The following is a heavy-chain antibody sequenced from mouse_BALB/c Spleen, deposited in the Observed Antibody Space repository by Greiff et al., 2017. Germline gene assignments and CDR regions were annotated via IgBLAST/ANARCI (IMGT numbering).Heavy chain of an antibody. J-gene: IGHJ4*01. CDR3: ARDGGPYAMDY. Sequence: DVKLQESGGGLVKPGGSLKLSCAASGFTFSDYYMYWVRQTPEKRLEWVANISDGGSYTYYPDSVKGRFTISRDNAKNNLYLQMSSLKSEDTAMYYCARDGGPYAMDYWGQGTSVTVSS. CDR2: ISDGGSYT. V-gene: IGHV5-4*02. CDR1: GFTFSDYY.